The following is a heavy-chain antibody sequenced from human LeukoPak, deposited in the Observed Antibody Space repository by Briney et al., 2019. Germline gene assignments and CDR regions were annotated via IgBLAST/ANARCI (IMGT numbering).Heavy chain of an antibody. Sequence: PGGALRLCCVASGLRFCSYILSWVRQAPGKGLEWVSYIRRSSGYLYYADSVQGRFTISRDNAKNSLYLQMDSLRAEDTAVYYCARDLGWYYFDYWGQGTLVTVSS. D-gene: IGHD1-26*01. CDR2: IRRSSGYL. CDR3: ARDLGWYYFDY. CDR1: GLRFCSYI. V-gene: IGHV3-21*01. J-gene: IGHJ4*02.